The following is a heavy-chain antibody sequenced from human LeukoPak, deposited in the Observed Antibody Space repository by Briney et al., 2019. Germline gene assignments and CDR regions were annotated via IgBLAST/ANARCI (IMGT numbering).Heavy chain of an antibody. CDR2: VSGSGGST. Sequence: GGSLRLSCAASGFTFSSYSMNWVRQAPGRGLEWVSAVSGSGGSTYYADSVKGRFTISRDNSENTLYLQMNSLRAEDTAVYYCARDRRVVVTAIFDYWGQGTLVTVSS. V-gene: IGHV3-23*01. D-gene: IGHD2-21*02. CDR3: ARDRRVVVTAIFDY. CDR1: GFTFSSYS. J-gene: IGHJ4*02.